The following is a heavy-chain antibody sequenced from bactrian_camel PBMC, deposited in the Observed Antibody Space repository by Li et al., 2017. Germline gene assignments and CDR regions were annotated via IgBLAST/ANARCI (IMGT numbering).Heavy chain of an antibody. V-gene: IGHV3S53*01. CDR2: INSDNTP. CDR1: GYDPIYLC. CDR3: AADFSARYNRAFGGTCTLGFLS. J-gene: IGHJ6*01. Sequence: HVQLVESGGGSVQAGGSLRLSCSISGYDPIYLCMGWFRQAPGDQSRWVGTINSDNTPHYRDDSVKGRFTISKDNDKVILYLQMNSLKPEDTATYYCAADFSARYNRAFGGTCTLGFLSWGQGTQVTVS. D-gene: IGHD2*01.